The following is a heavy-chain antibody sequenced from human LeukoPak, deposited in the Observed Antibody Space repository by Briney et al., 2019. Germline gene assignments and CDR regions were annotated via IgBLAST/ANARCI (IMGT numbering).Heavy chain of an antibody. D-gene: IGHD6-13*01. J-gene: IGHJ4*02. CDR1: GGSISSYF. CDR3: ARDRSAAPPDY. V-gene: IGHV4-59*01. CDR2: IYYSGTT. Sequence: SETLSLTCTVSGGSISSYFWSWIRQPPGKGLEWIGYIYYSGTTSYNPSVKSRVTISVDTSRNQYSLNLTSVTAADTAVYYCARDRSAAPPDYWGQGTLVTVSS.